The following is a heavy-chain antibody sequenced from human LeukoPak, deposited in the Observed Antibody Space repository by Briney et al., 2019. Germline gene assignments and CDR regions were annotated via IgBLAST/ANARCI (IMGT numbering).Heavy chain of an antibody. CDR1: GGSFSGYY. CDR3: ARDYGGLYYFDY. V-gene: IGHV4-34*01. CDR2: INHSGST. J-gene: IGHJ4*02. D-gene: IGHD4-17*01. Sequence: SETLSLTCAVYGGSFSGYYWSWIRQPPGKGLEWIGEINHSGSTNYNPSLKSRVTISVDTSKNQFSLKLSSVTAADTAVYYCARDYGGLYYFDYWGQGTLVTVSS.